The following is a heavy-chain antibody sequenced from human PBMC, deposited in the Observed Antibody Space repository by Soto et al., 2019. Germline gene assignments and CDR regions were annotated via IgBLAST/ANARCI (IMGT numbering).Heavy chain of an antibody. CDR3: TRGLDRAKEGF. V-gene: IGHV4-31*03. Sequence: QVQVQESGPGLVEPSQTLYLNCTVSGGSLGSGGSYWRWFLHHPGKGLEWIASIYYTGTTYYNPSLKSRLTISVDTSKSHFSLELISVTAADTAVYYCTRGLDRAKEGFWGHGTLVTVS. D-gene: IGHD5-18*01. CDR2: IYYTGTT. J-gene: IGHJ4*01. CDR1: GGSLGSGGSY.